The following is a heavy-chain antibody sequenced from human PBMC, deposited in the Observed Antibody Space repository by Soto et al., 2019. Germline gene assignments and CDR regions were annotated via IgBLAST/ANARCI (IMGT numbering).Heavy chain of an antibody. CDR1: GFTFSSYE. Sequence: GGSLRLSCAASGFTFSSYEMNWVRQAPGKGLEWVSYISSSGSTIYYADSVKGRFTISRDNAKNSLYLQMNSLRAEDTAVYYCAGMTASYFDYWGQGTLVTVSS. V-gene: IGHV3-48*03. CDR2: ISSSGSTI. CDR3: AGMTASYFDY. D-gene: IGHD5-18*01. J-gene: IGHJ4*02.